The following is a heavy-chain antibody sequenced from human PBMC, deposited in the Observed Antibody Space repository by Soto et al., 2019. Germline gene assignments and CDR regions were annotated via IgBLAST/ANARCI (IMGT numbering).Heavy chain of an antibody. Sequence: EVQLVESGGGLVQPGGSLRLSCAASGFSFSSYWMHWVRQAPGKGLVWVSRIDYDGSTTNYADSVKGQFTISRDNAQCMLYLQLNSLTAEDTAVYYCARVARGAWGVFDPWGQGTLVTVYS. CDR2: IDYDGSTT. J-gene: IGHJ5*02. CDR1: GFSFSSYW. V-gene: IGHV3-74*01. CDR3: ARVARGAWGVFDP. D-gene: IGHD3-10*01.